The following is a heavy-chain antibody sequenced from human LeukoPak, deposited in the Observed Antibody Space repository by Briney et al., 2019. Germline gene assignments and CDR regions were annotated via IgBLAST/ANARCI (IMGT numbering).Heavy chain of an antibody. CDR2: ISANGGST. D-gene: IGHD3-22*01. CDR3: ARDVWHYYDSSGYYGY. V-gene: IGHV3-64*04. Sequence: GGSLRLSCSASGFTFGSYAMHWVRQAPGKGLEYVSAISANGGSTYYADSVKGRFTISRDNSKNTLYLQMNSLRAEDTAVYYCARDVWHYYDSSGYYGYWGQGTLVTVSS. J-gene: IGHJ4*02. CDR1: GFTFGSYA.